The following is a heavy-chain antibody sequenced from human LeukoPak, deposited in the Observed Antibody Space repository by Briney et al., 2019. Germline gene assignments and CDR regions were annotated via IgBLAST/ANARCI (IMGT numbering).Heavy chain of an antibody. D-gene: IGHD3-22*01. Sequence: ESLSLTCTVSGGSISSYYWSWIRQPPGKGLEWIGYIYYSGSTNYNPSLKSRVTISVDTSKNQFSLKLSSVTAADTAVYYCARVGGRSGYYWFDYWGQGTLVTVHS. V-gene: IGHV4-59*01. CDR1: GGSISSYY. CDR2: IYYSGST. J-gene: IGHJ4*02. CDR3: ARVGGRSGYYWFDY.